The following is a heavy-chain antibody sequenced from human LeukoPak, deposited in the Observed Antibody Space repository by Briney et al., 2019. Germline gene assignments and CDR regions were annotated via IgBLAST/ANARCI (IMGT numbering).Heavy chain of an antibody. J-gene: IGHJ4*02. V-gene: IGHV3-23*01. Sequence: GGSLRLSCAASGFTFSSYAVSWARQAPGKGLEWISGISGSGGNTYYADSVKGRFTISRDISKNTLYLQMNSLRGEDTAVYYCAKPGDGCSGGSCYYFDYWGQGTLVTVSS. CDR1: GFTFSSYA. CDR3: AKPGDGCSGGSCYYFDY. D-gene: IGHD2-15*01. CDR2: ISGSGGNT.